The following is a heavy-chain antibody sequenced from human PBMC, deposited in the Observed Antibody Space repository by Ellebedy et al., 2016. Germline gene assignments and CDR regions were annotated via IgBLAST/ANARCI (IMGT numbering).Heavy chain of an antibody. CDR2: IYYSGNT. V-gene: IGHV4-28*03. J-gene: IGHJ4*02. D-gene: IGHD3-16*01. CDR1: GYSISSSNW. CDR3: ARAPLGWGDFDY. Sequence: SETLSLTCTVSGYSISSSNWWGWIRQPPGKGLEWIGYIYYSGNTYYNPSLKSRVTMSVDTSKNQFSLTLTSVTAADTAVYYCARAPLGWGDFDYWGQGTLVTVSS.